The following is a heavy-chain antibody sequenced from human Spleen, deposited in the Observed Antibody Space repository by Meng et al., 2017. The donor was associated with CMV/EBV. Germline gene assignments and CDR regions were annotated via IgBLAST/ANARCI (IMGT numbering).Heavy chain of an antibody. CDR2: INSDGTST. CDR1: FSSYW. D-gene: IGHD3-22*01. J-gene: IGHJ4*02. V-gene: IGHV3-74*01. CDR3: ARAGTADYYDSSGYYYAFDY. Sequence: FSSYWMHWVRQAPGKGLVWVSRINSDGTSTSYADSVKGRFTISRDNAKNTLYLQMNSLRAEDTAVYYCARAGTADYYDSSGYYYAFDYWGQGALVTVSS.